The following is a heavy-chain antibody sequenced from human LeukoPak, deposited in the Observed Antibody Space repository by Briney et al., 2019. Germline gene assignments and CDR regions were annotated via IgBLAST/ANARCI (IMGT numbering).Heavy chain of an antibody. J-gene: IGHJ4*02. Sequence: ASETLSLTCTVSGGSISSYYWSWIRQPAGKGLGWIGRIYTSGSTNYNPSPKSRVTMSVDTSKNQFSLKLSSVTAADTAVYYCARSGSYYGDYWGQGTLVTVSS. V-gene: IGHV4-4*07. D-gene: IGHD1-26*01. CDR1: GGSISSYY. CDR2: IYTSGST. CDR3: ARSGSYYGDY.